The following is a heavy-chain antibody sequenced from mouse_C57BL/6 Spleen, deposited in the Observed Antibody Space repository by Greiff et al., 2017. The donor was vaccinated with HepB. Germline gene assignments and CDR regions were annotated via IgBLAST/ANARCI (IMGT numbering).Heavy chain of an antibody. V-gene: IGHV1-18*01. Sequence: EVQLQQSGPELVKPGASVKIPCKASGYTFTDYNMDWVKQSHGKSLEWIGDINPNNGGTIYNQKFKGKATLTVDKSSSTAYMERRSLTSEDTAVYYCARSKSYDYDGGFAYWGQGTLVTVSA. CDR1: GYTFTDYN. D-gene: IGHD2-4*01. CDR2: INPNNGGT. CDR3: ARSKSYDYDGGFAY. J-gene: IGHJ3*01.